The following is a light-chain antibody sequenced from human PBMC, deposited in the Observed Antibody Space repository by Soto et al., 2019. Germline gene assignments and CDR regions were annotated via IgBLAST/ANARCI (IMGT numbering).Light chain of an antibody. Sequence: IQMTQSPSTLSGSVGDRVTITCRASQTISSWLAWYQQKPGKAPKLLIYKASTLKSGVPSRFIGSGSGTEFTLTISSLQSNDFATYYSQHYNSYSEAFGQGTKVDIK. V-gene: IGKV1-5*03. CDR3: QHYNSYSEA. J-gene: IGKJ1*01. CDR2: KAS. CDR1: QTISSW.